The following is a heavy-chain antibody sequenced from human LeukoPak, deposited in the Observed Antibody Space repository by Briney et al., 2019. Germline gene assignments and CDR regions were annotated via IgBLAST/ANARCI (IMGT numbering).Heavy chain of an antibody. J-gene: IGHJ4*02. D-gene: IGHD3-10*01. CDR1: GFTYSSYA. CDR3: ARAVRGAAFDY. Sequence: GGSPRLSCASSGFTYSSYAMHWVRQAPGKGLEWVSVRSWDGSNKYYADSVKGRFPISRDHSKTALYLQMNNLRAQDRAVYYCARAVRGAAFDYWGQGTLVTVSS. V-gene: IGHV3-30*04. CDR2: RSWDGSNK.